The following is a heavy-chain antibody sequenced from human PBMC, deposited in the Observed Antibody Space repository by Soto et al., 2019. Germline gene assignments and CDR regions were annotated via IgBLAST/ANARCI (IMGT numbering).Heavy chain of an antibody. CDR3: ARLRGGITIFGVVIKQYYFDY. Sequence: SETLSLTCTVSGGSISSYYWSWIRQPPGKGLERIGYIYYSGSTNYNPSLKSRVTISVDTSKNQFSLKLSSVTAADTAVYYFARLRGGITIFGVVIKQYYFDYWGQGTLVTVSS. CDR1: GGSISSYY. V-gene: IGHV4-59*08. CDR2: IYYSGST. J-gene: IGHJ4*02. D-gene: IGHD3-3*01.